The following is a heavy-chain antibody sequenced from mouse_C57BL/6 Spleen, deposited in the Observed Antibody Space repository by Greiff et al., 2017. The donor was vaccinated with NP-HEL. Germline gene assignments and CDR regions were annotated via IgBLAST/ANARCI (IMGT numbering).Heavy chain of an antibody. CDR1: GYTFTDYY. CDR2: IYPGSGNT. J-gene: IGHJ4*01. CDR3: ATPSYYSNDGGAMDY. V-gene: IGHV1-84*01. Sequence: QVQLKQSGPELVKPGASVKISCKASGYTFTDYYINWVKQRPGQGLEWIGWIYPGSGNTKYNEKFKGKATLTVNTSSSTAYMQLSSLTSEDSAVYFCATPSYYSNDGGAMDYWGQGTSVTVSS. D-gene: IGHD2-5*01.